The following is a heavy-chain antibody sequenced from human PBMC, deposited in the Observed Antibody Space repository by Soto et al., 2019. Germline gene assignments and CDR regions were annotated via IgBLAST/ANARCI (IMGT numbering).Heavy chain of an antibody. CDR3: ARDESGYDSAGGAYYFDY. CDR2: INPNSGGT. CDR1: GYTFTGYY. D-gene: IGHD5-12*01. J-gene: IGHJ4*02. Sequence: ASVKVSCKASGYTFTGYYMHWVRQAPGQGLEWMGWINPNSGGTNYAQKFQGWVTMTRDTSISTAYMELSRLRSDDTAVYYCARDESGYDSAGGAYYFDYWGQGTLVTVSS. V-gene: IGHV1-2*04.